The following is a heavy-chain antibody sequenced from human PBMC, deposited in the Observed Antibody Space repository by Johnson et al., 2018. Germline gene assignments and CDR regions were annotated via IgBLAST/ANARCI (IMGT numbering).Heavy chain of an antibody. D-gene: IGHD3-16*01. Sequence: EVQLVETGGVVVQPGGSLRLSCAASGFTFDDYAMHWVRQAPGKGLEWVSLIRGDGGSTYYADSVKGRFTISRDNSKNALYLQMNRLRAEDTALYYCAKDRVSGGVCFQHWGQGTLVTVSA. V-gene: IGHV3-43D*03. CDR3: AKDRVSGGVCFQH. CDR2: IRGDGGST. J-gene: IGHJ1*01. CDR1: GFTFDDYA.